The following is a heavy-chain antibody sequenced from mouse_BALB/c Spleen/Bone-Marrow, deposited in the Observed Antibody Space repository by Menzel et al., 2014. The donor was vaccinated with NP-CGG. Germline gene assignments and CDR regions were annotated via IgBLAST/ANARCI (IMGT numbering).Heavy chain of an antibody. J-gene: IGHJ3*01. D-gene: IGHD2-14*01. CDR3: TREDYRYDWFAY. Sequence: LQQSGSELVRPGASVKLSCKASGYTSTSYWMHWVKQRHGQGLEWIGNIYPGSGSTNYDEKFKSKGTLTVDTSSSTAYMHLSSLTSEDSAVSYCTREDYRYDWFAYWGQGTLVTVSA. CDR1: GYTSTSYW. V-gene: IGHV1S22*01. CDR2: IYPGSGST.